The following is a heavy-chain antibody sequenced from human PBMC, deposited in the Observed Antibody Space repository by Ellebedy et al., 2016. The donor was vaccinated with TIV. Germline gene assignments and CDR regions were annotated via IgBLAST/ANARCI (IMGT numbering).Heavy chain of an antibody. Sequence: GESLKISCAASGFTFSSYWMHWVRQAPGKGLVWVSRINSDGSSTSYADSVKGRFTISRDNAKNTLYLQMDSLRGADTAMYFCATRDQLLESWGQGTLVTVSS. CDR1: GFTFSSYW. V-gene: IGHV3-74*01. CDR3: ATRDQLLES. CDR2: INSDGSST. D-gene: IGHD2-2*01. J-gene: IGHJ4*02.